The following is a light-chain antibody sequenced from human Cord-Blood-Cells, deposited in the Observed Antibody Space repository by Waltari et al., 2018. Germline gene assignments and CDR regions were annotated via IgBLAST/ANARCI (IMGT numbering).Light chain of an antibody. Sequence: QSALTQPASVSGYPGQSITISCTGTSSDVGGYNYVSWYQQHPGKAPKLMIYDVSNWPSGVSNRFSVSKSGNTASLTISGLQAEDEADYYCSSYTSSSTLVFGTGTKVTVL. CDR1: SSDVGGYNY. J-gene: IGLJ1*01. CDR2: DVS. CDR3: SSYTSSSTLV. V-gene: IGLV2-14*01.